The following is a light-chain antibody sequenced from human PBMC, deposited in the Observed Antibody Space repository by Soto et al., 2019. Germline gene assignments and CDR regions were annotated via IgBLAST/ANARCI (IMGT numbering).Light chain of an antibody. CDR1: QSVSSSY. CDR2: GAS. V-gene: IGKV3D-7*01. J-gene: IGKJ4*01. CDR3: QQDYNLPLT. Sequence: PGERVTLSCRASQSVSSSYLTWYQQTPGQAPRLLIYGASTRATSIPARFSGSGSGTDFTLTISSLQPEDFAVYYCQQDYNLPLTFGRGTKVEIK.